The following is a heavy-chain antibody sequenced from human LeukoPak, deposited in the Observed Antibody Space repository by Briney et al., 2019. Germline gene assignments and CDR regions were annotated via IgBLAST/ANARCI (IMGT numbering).Heavy chain of an antibody. J-gene: IGHJ5*02. CDR3: ARGFFGYSNWFDP. CDR1: GGSINSYY. D-gene: IGHD3-22*01. CDR2: IYSRGST. Sequence: PSETLSLTCTVSGGSINSYYWSWIRQPAGKGLEWIGRIYSRGSTNYNPSLKSRVTLSVDTSKNQFSLKLTSVTAADTAVYYCARGFFGYSNWFDPWGQGTLVTVSS. V-gene: IGHV4-4*07.